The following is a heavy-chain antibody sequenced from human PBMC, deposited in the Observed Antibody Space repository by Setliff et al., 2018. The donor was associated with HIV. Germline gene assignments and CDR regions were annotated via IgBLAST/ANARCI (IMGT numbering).Heavy chain of an antibody. V-gene: IGHV1-69*13. CDR3: ASHLRLAATGTFDY. Sequence: SVKVSCKASGGSISISVISWVRQAPGQGLEWMGGILGTPKYAQKFQGRVAITADESTSTAYMELSNLRSEDTAVYYCASHLRLAATGTFDYWGQGTLVTVSS. CDR1: GGSISISV. CDR2: ILGTP. J-gene: IGHJ4*02. D-gene: IGHD6-13*01.